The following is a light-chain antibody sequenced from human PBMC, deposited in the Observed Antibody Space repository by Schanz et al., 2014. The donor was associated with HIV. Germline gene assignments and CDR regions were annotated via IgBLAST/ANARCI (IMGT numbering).Light chain of an antibody. CDR2: AAS. CDR1: QSISSY. J-gene: IGKJ1*01. CDR3: QQSYSTRWT. Sequence: DIQMTQSPSSLSASVGDRVTITCRASQSISSYLNWYQQKPGKAPKLLIYAASSLQSGGQSRFSGSRSGTDFTLAISRLEPEDFATYFCQQSYSTRWTFGQGTKVESK. V-gene: IGKV1-39*01.